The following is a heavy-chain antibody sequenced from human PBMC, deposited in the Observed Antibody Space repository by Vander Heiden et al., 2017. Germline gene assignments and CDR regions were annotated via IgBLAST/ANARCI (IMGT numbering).Heavy chain of an antibody. CDR3: ARRGRLPFDY. J-gene: IGHJ4*02. CDR2: INESGST. Sequence: QVHLPQCASRLLTPSAPLSLTCALYGGSFIGYYWTWLRPPPGKGLEWIGEINESGSTNYNPSLKSRVTISGDTSKNQFSLRLTSVTAADTAVYYCARRGRLPFDYWGQGTLVTVSS. CDR1: GGSFIGYY. V-gene: IGHV4-34*01. D-gene: IGHD6-25*01.